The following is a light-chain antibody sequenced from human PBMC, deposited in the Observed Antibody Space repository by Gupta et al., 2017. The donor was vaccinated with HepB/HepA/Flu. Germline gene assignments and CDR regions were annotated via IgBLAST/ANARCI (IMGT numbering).Light chain of an antibody. Sequence: ESVLTQSPGILSLSPGERATLSCRASQGVSSSYLAWYQQKPGQAPRLLIYGASSRAAGIPDRFSGSGSGTDFTLTITRLEPEDCAVYYCQQYGRSPGTFGQGTKVEIK. CDR3: QQYGRSPGT. J-gene: IGKJ1*01. V-gene: IGKV3-20*01. CDR1: QGVSSSY. CDR2: GAS.